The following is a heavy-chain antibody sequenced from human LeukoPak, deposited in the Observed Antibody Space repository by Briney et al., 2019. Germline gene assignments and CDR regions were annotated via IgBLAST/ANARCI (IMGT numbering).Heavy chain of an antibody. CDR2: IYYSGST. V-gene: IGHV4-39*07. CDR3: ARAYSSGGLIFDY. Sequence: SETLSLTCTVSGGSISSSSYYWGWIRQPPGKGLEWIGSIYYSGSTYYNPSLKSRVTISVDTSKNQFSLKLSSVTAADTAVYYCARAYSSGGLIFDYWGQGTLVTVSS. J-gene: IGHJ4*02. CDR1: GGSISSSSYY. D-gene: IGHD6-19*01.